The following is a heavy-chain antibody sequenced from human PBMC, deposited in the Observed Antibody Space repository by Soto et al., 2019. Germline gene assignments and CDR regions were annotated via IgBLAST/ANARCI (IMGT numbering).Heavy chain of an antibody. V-gene: IGHV1-46*01. CDR1: GYTFTNYY. CDR2: INPSSGGT. Sequence: GALVKVSCKASGYTFTNYYIHWVRQAPGQGLEWMGIINPSSGGTGYAQKFQGRVTMTRNTSTSTAYMELSSLRSEDTAVYYCARGLSSGRYCSSTSCRKKSYYFDYWGQGTLVTVSS. J-gene: IGHJ4*02. CDR3: ARGLSSGRYCSSTSCRKKSYYFDY. D-gene: IGHD2-2*01.